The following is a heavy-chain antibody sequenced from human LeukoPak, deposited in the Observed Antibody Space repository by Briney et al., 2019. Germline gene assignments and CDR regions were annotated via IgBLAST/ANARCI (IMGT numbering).Heavy chain of an antibody. Sequence: SETLSLTCAVSGGSISGGGYSWSWIRQPPGKGLEWIGYIYHSGSTYYNPSLKSRVTISVDRSKNQFSLKLSSVTAADTAVYYCARVAARSNLYYFDYWGQGTLVTVSS. V-gene: IGHV4-30-2*01. CDR2: IYHSGST. J-gene: IGHJ4*02. CDR3: ARVAARSNLYYFDY. D-gene: IGHD6-6*01. CDR1: GGSISGGGYS.